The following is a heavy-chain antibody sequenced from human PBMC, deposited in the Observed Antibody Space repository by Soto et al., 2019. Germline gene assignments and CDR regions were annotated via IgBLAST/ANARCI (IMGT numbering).Heavy chain of an antibody. J-gene: IGHJ4*02. Sequence: GSLRLSCAVSGFSLSSYSMNWVRQAPGKGLEWVSSISSSSSYIYYADSVKGRFTISRDNAKNSLYLQMNRLRAEDTAVYYCAREPPPAYYYDSSGYWGQGTLVTVSS. CDR3: AREPPPAYYYDSSGY. D-gene: IGHD3-22*01. CDR1: GFSLSSYS. V-gene: IGHV3-21*01. CDR2: ISSSSSYI.